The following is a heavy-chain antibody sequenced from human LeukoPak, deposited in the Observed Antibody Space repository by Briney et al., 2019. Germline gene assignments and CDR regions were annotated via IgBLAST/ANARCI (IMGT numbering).Heavy chain of an antibody. V-gene: IGHV6-1*01. J-gene: IGHJ3*02. Sequence: SQTLSPTCAISGDSVSSNSAAWNWIRQSPSRGLEWLGRTYYRSKWYNDYAVSVKSRMTINPDTSENQFSLQLNSVTPEDTAVYNCARDLQSSSNAFDIWGQGTMVTVSS. D-gene: IGHD6-6*01. CDR3: ARDLQSSSNAFDI. CDR2: TYYRSKWYN. CDR1: GDSVSSNSAA.